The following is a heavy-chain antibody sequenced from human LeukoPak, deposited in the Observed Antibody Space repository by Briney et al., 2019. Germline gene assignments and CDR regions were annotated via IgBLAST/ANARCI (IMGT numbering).Heavy chain of an antibody. CDR2: ISPIFGTL. D-gene: IGHD6-13*01. CDR3: AREDSSSWYYWFDP. CDR1: GGTFSRYS. V-gene: IGHV1-69*01. Sequence: SVNVSCKASGGTFSRYSISWVRQAPGEGLEWTGGISPIFGTLTYAQKFQGSVTITADESTNTAYMELSSLTSEDTAVYYCAREDSSSWYYWFDPWGQGTLVTVSS. J-gene: IGHJ5*02.